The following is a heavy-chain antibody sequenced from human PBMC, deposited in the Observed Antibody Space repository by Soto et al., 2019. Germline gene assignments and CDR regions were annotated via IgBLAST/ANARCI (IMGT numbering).Heavy chain of an antibody. J-gene: IGHJ4*02. Sequence: QVHLVQSGAEVKKPGASVKVSCKGSGYTFTSYGITWVRQAPGQGLEWMGWISAHNGNTDYAQKLQGRVTVTRDTPTSTAYMELRSLRSADTAVYYCASGRYGDYLGQGALVPVSS. CDR2: ISAHNGNT. CDR3: ASGRYGDY. CDR1: GYTFTSYG. V-gene: IGHV1-18*01. D-gene: IGHD1-26*01.